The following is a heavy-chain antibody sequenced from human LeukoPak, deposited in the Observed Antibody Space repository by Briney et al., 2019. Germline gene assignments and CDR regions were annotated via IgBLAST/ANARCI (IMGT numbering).Heavy chain of an antibody. CDR3: AKDIWDIVVVPAASFDY. CDR2: INSDGSST. D-gene: IGHD2-2*01. CDR1: GFTFSSYW. J-gene: IGHJ4*02. V-gene: IGHV3-74*01. Sequence: PGGSLRLSCAASGFTFSSYWMHWVRQAPGKGLVWVSRINSDGSSTSYADSVKGRFTISRDNAKNTLYLQMNSLRAEDTAVYYCAKDIWDIVVVPAASFDYWGQGTLVTVSS.